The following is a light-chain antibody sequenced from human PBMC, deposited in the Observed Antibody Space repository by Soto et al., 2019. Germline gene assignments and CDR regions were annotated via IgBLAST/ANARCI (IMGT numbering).Light chain of an antibody. CDR1: SSDIGGYNY. CDR3: CSYAGSYTDV. V-gene: IGLV2-11*01. Sequence: QSALTQPRSVSGSPGQSVTISCTGTSSDIGGYNYVSWYQQHPGKAPKLMIYDVIKRPSGVPDRFSGSKSGNTASLTIYGLQAEDEADYYCCSYAGSYTDVFGTGTKVTV. J-gene: IGLJ1*01. CDR2: DVI.